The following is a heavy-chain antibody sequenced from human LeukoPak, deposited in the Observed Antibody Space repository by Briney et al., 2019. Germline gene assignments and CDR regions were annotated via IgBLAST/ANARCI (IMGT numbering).Heavy chain of an antibody. CDR1: GGSISSSSYY. Sequence: SETLSLTCTVSGGSISSSSYYWSWIRQPAGKGLEWIGRIYTSGSTNYNPSLKSRVTISVDTSKNQFSLKLSSVTAADTAVYYCAREAPPIWYYFDYWGQGTLVTVSS. D-gene: IGHD3-10*01. J-gene: IGHJ4*02. CDR2: IYTSGST. CDR3: AREAPPIWYYFDY. V-gene: IGHV4-61*02.